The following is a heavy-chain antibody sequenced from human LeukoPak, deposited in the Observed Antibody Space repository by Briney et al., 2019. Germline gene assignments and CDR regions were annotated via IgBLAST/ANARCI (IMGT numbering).Heavy chain of an antibody. CDR2: MNPNSGNT. D-gene: IGHD6-19*01. V-gene: IGHV1-8*01. CDR3: ARGLYSNGWSNY. J-gene: IGHJ4*02. Sequence: ASVKVSCKASGYTFTSYDINWVRQATGQGLEWMGWMNPNSGNTGYAQKFQGRVTMTRNTSISTAYMELSSLRSEDTAVYYCARGLYSNGWSNYWGQGTLVTVSS. CDR1: GYTFTSYD.